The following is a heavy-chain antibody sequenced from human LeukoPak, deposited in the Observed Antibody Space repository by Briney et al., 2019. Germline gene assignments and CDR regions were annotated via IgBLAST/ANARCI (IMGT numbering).Heavy chain of an antibody. CDR1: GGSISRYY. CDR2: IYYSGST. V-gene: IGHV4-59*01. CDR3: AGQGDYYGY. Sequence: SETLSLTCTVSGGSISRYYWSWIRQPPGKGLEWIGYIYYSGSTNYNPSLKSRVTISVDTSKNQFSLKLSSVTAADTAVYYCAGQGDYYGYWGQGTLVTVSS. J-gene: IGHJ4*02.